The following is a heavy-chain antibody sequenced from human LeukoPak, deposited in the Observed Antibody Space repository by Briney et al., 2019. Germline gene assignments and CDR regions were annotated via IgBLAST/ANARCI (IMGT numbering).Heavy chain of an antibody. D-gene: IGHD5-12*01. CDR2: IIPIFGTA. J-gene: IGHJ4*02. Sequence: GSSVKVSCKASGGTFSSYAISWVRQAPGQGLEWMGGIIPIFGTANYAQKFQGRVTITADESTSTAYMELSSLRSEDTAVYYCARVPAPQFIVATILSGRGFYFDYWGQGTLVTVSS. CDR3: ARVPAPQFIVATILSGRGFYFDY. V-gene: IGHV1-69*01. CDR1: GGTFSSYA.